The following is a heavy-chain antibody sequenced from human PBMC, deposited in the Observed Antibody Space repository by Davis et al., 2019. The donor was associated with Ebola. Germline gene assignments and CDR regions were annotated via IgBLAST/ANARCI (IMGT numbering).Heavy chain of an antibody. J-gene: IGHJ4*02. CDR1: GYSFTSYW. D-gene: IGHD6-13*01. Sequence: GESLKISCKASGYSFTSYWIGWVRQLPGKGLEWMGIIQLGDSNARYSPSFQGQVTISADKSTRTAYLQWSSLRASDTAMYYRARQQSLYGSIDNWGQGTLVTVSS. CDR3: ARQQSLYGSIDN. V-gene: IGHV5-51*01. CDR2: IQLGDSNA.